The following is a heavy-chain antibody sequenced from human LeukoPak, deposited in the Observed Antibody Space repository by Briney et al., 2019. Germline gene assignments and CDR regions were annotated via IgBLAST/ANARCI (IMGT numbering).Heavy chain of an antibody. J-gene: IGHJ4*02. CDR3: AREPKTYYYGSGSYSKYFDY. D-gene: IGHD3-10*01. V-gene: IGHV4-34*01. CDR1: GGSFSGYY. CDR2: INHSGST. Sequence: SETLSLTCAVYGGSFSGYYWSWIRQPPGKGLEWIGEINHSGSTNYNPSLKSRVTISVDTSKNQFSLKLSSVTAADTAVYYCAREPKTYYYGSGSYSKYFDYWGQGTLVTVFS.